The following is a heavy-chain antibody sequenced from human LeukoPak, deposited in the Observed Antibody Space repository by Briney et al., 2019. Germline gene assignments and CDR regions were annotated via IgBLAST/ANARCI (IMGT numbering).Heavy chain of an antibody. CDR2: MYYSGST. CDR1: GGSISSSSYY. J-gene: IGHJ4*02. CDR3: ASQLPGIAAAVSG. Sequence: SDTLSLTCTVSGGSISSSSYYWGWVRQAPGKGLEWIGSMYYSGSTYYNPSLKSRVTISVDTSKNQFSLKVSSVTAADTAVYYCASQLPGIAAAVSGWGQGTLVTVSS. D-gene: IGHD6-13*01. V-gene: IGHV4-39*01.